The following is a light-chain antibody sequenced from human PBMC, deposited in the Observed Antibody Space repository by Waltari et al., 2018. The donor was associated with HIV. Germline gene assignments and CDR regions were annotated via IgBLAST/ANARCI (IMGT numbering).Light chain of an antibody. Sequence: EIVLTQSPGTLSLSPGERATLSCRASQSVSSSYLAWYQQKPGQAPRLLIYGASSRATGIPDRFSGGGSGTDFTLTISRLEPEDFAVNYCQQYGSSPWTFGQGTKVEIK. CDR1: QSVSSSY. CDR3: QQYGSSPWT. J-gene: IGKJ1*01. V-gene: IGKV3-20*01. CDR2: GAS.